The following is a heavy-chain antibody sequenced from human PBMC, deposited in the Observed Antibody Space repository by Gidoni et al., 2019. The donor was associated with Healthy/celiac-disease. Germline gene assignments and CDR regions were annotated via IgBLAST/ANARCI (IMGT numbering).Heavy chain of an antibody. D-gene: IGHD2-21*02. CDR3: ARGVRYCGGDCYYYFDY. Sequence: QVQLVQSGAEVKKPGSSVKVSCKASGGTFSSHAISWVRQAPGQGLEWMGGIIPIFGTANYAQKFQGRVTITADESTSTAYMELSSLRSEDTAVYYCARGVRYCGGDCYYYFDYWGQGTLVTVSS. J-gene: IGHJ4*02. CDR2: IIPIFGTA. V-gene: IGHV1-69*01. CDR1: GGTFSSHA.